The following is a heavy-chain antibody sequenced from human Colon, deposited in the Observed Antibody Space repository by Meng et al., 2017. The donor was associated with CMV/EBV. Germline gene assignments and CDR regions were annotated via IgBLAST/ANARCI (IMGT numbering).Heavy chain of an antibody. V-gene: IGHV3-30*04. CDR3: ARQTNSYDPLWGSYRYMEY. CDR2: ISYDGSNR. J-gene: IGHJ4*02. Sequence: GGSLRLSCAASGFTFSSYAMHWVRQAPGKGLDWVAVISYDGSNRYYADSVKGRFTISRDNSKNTLYLQLNSLRAEDTAVYYCARQTNSYDPLWGSYRYMEYWGQGALVTVSS. D-gene: IGHD3-16*02. CDR1: GFTFSSYA.